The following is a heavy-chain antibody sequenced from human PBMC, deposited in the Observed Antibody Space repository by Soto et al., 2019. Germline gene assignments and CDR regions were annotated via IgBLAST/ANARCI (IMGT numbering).Heavy chain of an antibody. CDR2: IYHSGST. CDR3: ARGTVTVVTE. V-gene: IGHV4-30-2*01. CDR1: GGSISSGGYS. D-gene: IGHD2-15*01. J-gene: IGHJ4*02. Sequence: SETLSLTCTVSGGSISSGGYSWSWIRQPPGEGLEWIGYIYHSGSTYYNPSLKSRVTISVDRSKNQFSLKLSSVTAADTAVYYCARGTVTVVTEWGQGTLVTAPQ.